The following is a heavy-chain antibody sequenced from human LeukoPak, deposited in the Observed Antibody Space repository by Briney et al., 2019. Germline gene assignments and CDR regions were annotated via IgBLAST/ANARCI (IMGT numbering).Heavy chain of an antibody. D-gene: IGHD2-21*02. V-gene: IGHV3-74*01. Sequence: AGSLRLSCAASGFTFRNFWMHWVRQAPGKGLVWVSRINTDGSSTNYADSVKGRFTISRDNAKNTLYLQMNSLRAEDAAVYYCARDSAYCGGDCYSFDYWGQGTLVTVSS. J-gene: IGHJ4*02. CDR1: GFTFRNFW. CDR3: ARDSAYCGGDCYSFDY. CDR2: INTDGSST.